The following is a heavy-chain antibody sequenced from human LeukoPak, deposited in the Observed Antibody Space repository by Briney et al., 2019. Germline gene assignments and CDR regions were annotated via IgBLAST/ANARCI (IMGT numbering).Heavy chain of an antibody. CDR1: GYTLTELS. D-gene: IGHD4-23*01. V-gene: IGHV1-24*01. J-gene: IGHJ4*02. Sequence: ASVKVSCKVSGYTLTELSMHWVRQAPGKGLEWMGGFDPEGGETICAQKFQGRVTMTEDTSTDTAYMELSSLRSEDTAVYYCATALWSRWLMDYWGQGTLVTVSS. CDR3: ATALWSRWLMDY. CDR2: FDPEGGET.